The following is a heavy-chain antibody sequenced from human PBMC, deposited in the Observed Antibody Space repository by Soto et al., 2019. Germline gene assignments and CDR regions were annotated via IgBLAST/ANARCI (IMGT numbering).Heavy chain of an antibody. CDR3: ARGFTLVAGSYYYYGMDV. Sequence: PSETLSLTCAVSGYSISSSNWWGWIRQPPGKGLEWIGYIYYSGTTYYNPSLKSRVTMSVDTSKNQFSLKLSSVTAADTAVYYCARGFTLVAGSYYYYGMDVWGQGTTVTVS. V-gene: IGHV4-28*03. CDR2: IYYSGTT. CDR1: GYSISSSNW. J-gene: IGHJ6*02. D-gene: IGHD6-6*01.